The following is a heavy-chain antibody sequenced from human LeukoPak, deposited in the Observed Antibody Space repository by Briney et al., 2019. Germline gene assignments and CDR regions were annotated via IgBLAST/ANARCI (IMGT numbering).Heavy chain of an antibody. CDR3: AKAPRFGDQGNMH. J-gene: IGHJ4*02. V-gene: IGHV3-23*01. D-gene: IGHD3-10*01. CDR1: RFTFSNYA. Sequence: GGSLRLSCAASRFTFSNYAMSWVRQAPGKGLEWVSAISGSGGSTYYADSVKGRFTISRDNSKNTLYLQMNSLRAEDTAVYYCAKAPRFGDQGNMHWGQGTLVTVSS. CDR2: ISGSGGST.